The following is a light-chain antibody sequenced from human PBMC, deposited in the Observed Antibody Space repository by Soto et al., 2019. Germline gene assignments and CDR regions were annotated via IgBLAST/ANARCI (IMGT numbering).Light chain of an antibody. Sequence: QSVLTQPASVSGSPGQSITISCTGTSTDVGGYDFVSWYQHHPGKAPKLMISEVSNRPSGVSNRFSGSKSGSTASLTISGLQAEDEADYYCSSYTSSSTYVLGTGTKLTVL. V-gene: IGLV2-14*01. CDR1: STDVGGYDF. CDR2: EVS. J-gene: IGLJ1*01. CDR3: SSYTSSSTYV.